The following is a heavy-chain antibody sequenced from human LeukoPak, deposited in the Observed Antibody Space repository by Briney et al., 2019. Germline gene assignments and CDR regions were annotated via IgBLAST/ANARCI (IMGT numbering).Heavy chain of an antibody. D-gene: IGHD1-26*01. CDR1: GGSISSHY. V-gene: IGHV4-59*11. J-gene: IGHJ6*03. CDR3: ATGSGVAYRKYYYYMDV. CDR2: IYYSGST. Sequence: SETLSLTCTVSGGSISSHYGSWIRQPPGKGLEWIGYIYYSGSTNYNPSLKSRVTISVDTSKNQFSLKLSSVTAADTAVYYCATGSGVAYRKYYYYMDVWGKGTTVTVSS.